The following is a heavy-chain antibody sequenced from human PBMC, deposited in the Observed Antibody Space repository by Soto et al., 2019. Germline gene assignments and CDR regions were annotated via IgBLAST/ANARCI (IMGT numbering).Heavy chain of an antibody. CDR3: AKDKEVLSYYDILTGRQTNMDV. CDR1: GFTFSSYG. D-gene: IGHD3-9*01. Sequence: LRLSCAASGFTFSSYGMHWVRQAPGKGLEWVAVISYDGSNKYYADSVKGRFTISRDNSKNTLYLQMNSLRAEDTAVYYCAKDKEVLSYYDILTGRQTNMDVWGQGTTVTVSS. V-gene: IGHV3-30*18. J-gene: IGHJ6*02. CDR2: ISYDGSNK.